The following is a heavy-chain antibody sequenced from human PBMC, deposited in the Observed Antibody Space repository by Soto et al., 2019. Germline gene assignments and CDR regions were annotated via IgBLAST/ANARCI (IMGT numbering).Heavy chain of an antibody. Sequence: QVQLVQSGAEVKKPGSSVKVSCKASGGTFSSYAISWVRQAPGQGLEWMGGIIPIFSTAHYAQTFQGRVTITADESTSTAYMELSSLRSEDTAVYYCARGGRSGTFYYYYGMDVWCQGTTVTVSS. CDR1: GGTFSSYA. J-gene: IGHJ6*02. CDR3: ARGGRSGTFYYYYGMDV. D-gene: IGHD3-16*01. V-gene: IGHV1-69*12. CDR2: IIPIFSTA.